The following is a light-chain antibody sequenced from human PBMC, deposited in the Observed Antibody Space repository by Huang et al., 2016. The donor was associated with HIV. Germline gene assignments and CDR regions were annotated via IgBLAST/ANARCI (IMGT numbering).Light chain of an antibody. V-gene: IGKV1-5*03. CDR1: QSISSW. CDR3: QQYNSYSPYT. CDR2: KAS. Sequence: DIQMTQSPSTLSASVGDRVTITCRASQSISSWLAWYQQKPGKSPKLLIYKASSLESGVPSRFSGSGSGTEFTLTISSLQPDDFATYYCQQYNSYSPYTFGQGTKLGIK. J-gene: IGKJ2*01.